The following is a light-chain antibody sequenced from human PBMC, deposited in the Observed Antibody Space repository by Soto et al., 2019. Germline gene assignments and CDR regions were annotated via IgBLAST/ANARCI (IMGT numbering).Light chain of an antibody. Sequence: EIVLTQSPGTLSLSPGEGATLSCRASETLSSSYLHWYQQKPGPAPRIIIFGASNRATGIPDRFSGSASGTEFTLTVSRLEPEDFAVYYCQQYGSALPLTFGGGTRVETK. CDR2: GAS. CDR3: QQYGSALPLT. V-gene: IGKV3-20*01. CDR1: ETLSSSY. J-gene: IGKJ4*01.